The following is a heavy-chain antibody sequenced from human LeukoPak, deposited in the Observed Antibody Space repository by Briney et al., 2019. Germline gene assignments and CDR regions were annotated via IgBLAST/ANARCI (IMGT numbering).Heavy chain of an antibody. CDR1: GFTFNNYA. CDR2: ISGSGAST. V-gene: IGHV3-23*01. D-gene: IGHD3-10*01. Sequence: AGGSLRLSCAASGFTFNNYAMSWVRQAPGTGLEWVSAISGSGASTYYADSVKGRFTVSRDTSKNTLYLQMSSLRAEDTAVYYCAKDLLYYYGSGSSFDYWGQGTLVTVSS. CDR3: AKDLLYYYGSGSSFDY. J-gene: IGHJ4*02.